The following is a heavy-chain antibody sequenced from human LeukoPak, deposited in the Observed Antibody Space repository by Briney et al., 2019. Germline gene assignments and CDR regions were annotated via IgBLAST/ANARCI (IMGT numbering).Heavy chain of an antibody. CDR3: ARVQFYYDSSGNDY. Sequence: GASVKVSCKASGYTFTDYYIHWVRQAPGQGLEWMGWINCKSGATSYAQKFRGRVTMTKDRPIKTAYMELSRLKSDDPAVYYCARVQFYYDSSGNDYWGQGTLVTVSS. CDR2: INCKSGAT. V-gene: IGHV1-2*02. D-gene: IGHD3-22*01. CDR1: GYTFTDYY. J-gene: IGHJ4*02.